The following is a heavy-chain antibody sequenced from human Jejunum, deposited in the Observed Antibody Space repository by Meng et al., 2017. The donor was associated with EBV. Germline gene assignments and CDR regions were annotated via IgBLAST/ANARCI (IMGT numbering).Heavy chain of an antibody. J-gene: IGHJ4*02. D-gene: IGHD3-22*01. CDR3: AGNGYYALEY. CDR2: IYHGGGT. CDR1: GVSISDHDW. Sequence: PRPESGRRLEKPSGPRSLTCVVSGVSISDHDWCSWGHQPGGEGLEWLGEIYHGGGTNYNPSLESRVTISVDKSKNQFSLKLNSVTVADTAVYYCAGNGYYALEYWGPGILVTVSS. V-gene: IGHV4-4*02.